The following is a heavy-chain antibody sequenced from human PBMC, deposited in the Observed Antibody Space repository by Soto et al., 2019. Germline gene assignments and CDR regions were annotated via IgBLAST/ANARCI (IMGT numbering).Heavy chain of an antibody. J-gene: IGHJ4*02. CDR1: GFTFSSYW. D-gene: IGHD3-3*01. CDR3: ARILSLRFLANGPYYFDY. CDR2: IKQDGSEK. Sequence: PWGSLRLSCAASGFTFSSYWMSWVRQAPGKGLEGVANIKQDGSEKYYVDSVKGRFTISRDNAKNSLYLQMNSLRAEDTAVYYCARILSLRFLANGPYYFDYWGQGTLVTVSS. V-gene: IGHV3-7*01.